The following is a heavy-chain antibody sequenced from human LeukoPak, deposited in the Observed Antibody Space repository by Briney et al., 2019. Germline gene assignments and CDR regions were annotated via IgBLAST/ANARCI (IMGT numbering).Heavy chain of an antibody. CDR2: ISGSGGST. D-gene: IGHD3-3*01. J-gene: IGHJ4*02. CDR1: GFTFSSYA. CDR3: ANAILDSRQSANY. Sequence: PGGSLRLSCAASGFTFSSYAMSWVRQAPGKGLEWVSAISGSGGSTYYADSVKGRFTISRDNSKNTLYLQMNSLRAEDTAVYYCANAILDSRQSANYWGQGTLVTVSS. V-gene: IGHV3-23*01.